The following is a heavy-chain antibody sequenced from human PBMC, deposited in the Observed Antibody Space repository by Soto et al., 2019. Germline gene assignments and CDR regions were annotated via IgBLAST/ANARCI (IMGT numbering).Heavy chain of an antibody. CDR1: GGSISRSSYY. Sequence: SENLSLTCTVSGGSISRSSYYWGWIRQPPGKGLEWIGSIYYSGSTYYNPSPKSRVTISVDTSKNQFSLKLSSVTAADTAVYYCARPIADSNGYYYFDYWGQGTLVTVSS. CDR2: IYYSGST. CDR3: ARPIADSNGYYYFDY. V-gene: IGHV4-39*01. D-gene: IGHD3-22*01. J-gene: IGHJ4*02.